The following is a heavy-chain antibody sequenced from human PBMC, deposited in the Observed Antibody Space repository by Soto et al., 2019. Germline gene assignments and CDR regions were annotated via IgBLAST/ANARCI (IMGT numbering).Heavy chain of an antibody. D-gene: IGHD3-3*02. J-gene: IGHJ4*02. V-gene: IGHV1-46*01. CDR3: ARDLLAGDY. CDR2: INPINGAT. CDR1: GYIFTNYY. Sequence: QVQLVQSGAEVKKPGASAKVSCKASGYIFTNYYVHWVRQAPGQGLEWMAIINPINGATNYAQRFQGRVTLTSDTSTSTVSMQLSSLRSEDTAVYCCARDLLAGDYWGQGTLVTVSS.